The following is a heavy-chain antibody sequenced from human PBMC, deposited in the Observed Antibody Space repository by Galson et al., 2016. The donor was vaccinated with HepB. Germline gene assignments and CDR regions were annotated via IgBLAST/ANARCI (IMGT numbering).Heavy chain of an antibody. CDR1: GFTFDDYG. CDR3: ARARPSRSGSYYGSAYFDL. D-gene: IGHD1-26*01. Sequence: SLRLSCAASGFTFDDYGMSWVRQGPGKGLEWVSGINRNGGRTGYADSVKGRVTISRDNAKNSLYLKLNSLRAEDTALYYCARARPSRSGSYYGSAYFDLWGRGTLVTVSS. J-gene: IGHJ2*01. CDR2: INRNGGRT. V-gene: IGHV3-20*04.